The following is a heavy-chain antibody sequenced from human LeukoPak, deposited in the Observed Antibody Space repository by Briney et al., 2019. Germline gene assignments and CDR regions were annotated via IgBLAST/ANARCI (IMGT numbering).Heavy chain of an antibody. V-gene: IGHV4-31*03. CDR1: VGSISSGGYY. D-gene: IGHD3-22*01. J-gene: IGHJ3*02. CDR2: IYYSGST. Sequence: PSQTLSLTCTVSVGSISSGGYYWSWIRQHPGKGLEWIGYIYYSGSTYYNPSLKSRVTISVDTSKNQFSLKLSSMTAADTAVYYCARAEDDSSGYFPIWSAFDIWGQGTMVTVSS. CDR3: ARAEDDSSGYFPIWSAFDI.